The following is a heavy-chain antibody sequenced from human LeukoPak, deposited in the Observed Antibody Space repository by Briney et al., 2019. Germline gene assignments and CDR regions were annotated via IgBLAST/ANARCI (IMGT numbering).Heavy chain of an antibody. J-gene: IGHJ4*02. CDR3: ARDLGIGGSGY. Sequence: GGSLRLSYAASGFTFSSYAMNWVRQAPGKGLEWVSAISHSGASTYYADSVKGRFTISRDNSKNTLYLQMNSLRAEDTAVYYCARDLGIGGSGYWGQGTLVTVSS. CDR2: ISHSGAST. D-gene: IGHD3-22*01. V-gene: IGHV3-23*01. CDR1: GFTFSSYA.